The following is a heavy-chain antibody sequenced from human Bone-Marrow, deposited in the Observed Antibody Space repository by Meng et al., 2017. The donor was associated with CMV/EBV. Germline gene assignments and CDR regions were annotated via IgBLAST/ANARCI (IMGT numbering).Heavy chain of an antibody. D-gene: IGHD6-19*01. Sequence: LSCAASGFSVSSNYMGWVRQAPGKGLEWVSVIYSGGSTYYADSVKGRFTISRDNSKNTLYLQMNSLRAEDTAVYYCARDSSGWSGSNWGQGTLVTVSS. CDR3: ARDSSGWSGSN. J-gene: IGHJ4*02. CDR2: IYSGGST. V-gene: IGHV3-66*01. CDR1: GFSVSSNY.